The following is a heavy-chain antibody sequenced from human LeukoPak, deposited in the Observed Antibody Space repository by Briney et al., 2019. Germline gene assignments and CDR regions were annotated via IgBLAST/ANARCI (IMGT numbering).Heavy chain of an antibody. CDR3: ARDPSYPPQQLVRESRYYYGMDV. D-gene: IGHD6-13*01. J-gene: IGHJ6*02. V-gene: IGHV3-7*01. Sequence: GGSLRLSCAASGFTFSSYWMSWVRQAPGKGLEWVANIKQDGSVKYYVDSVKGRFTISRDNAKNSLYLQMNSLRAEDTAVYYCARDPSYPPQQLVRESRYYYGMDVWGQGTTVTVSS. CDR1: GFTFSSYW. CDR2: IKQDGSVK.